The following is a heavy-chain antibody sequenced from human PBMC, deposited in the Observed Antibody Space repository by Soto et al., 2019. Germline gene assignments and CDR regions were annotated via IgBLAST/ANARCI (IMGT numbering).Heavy chain of an antibody. D-gene: IGHD3-3*01. V-gene: IGHV1-8*01. J-gene: IGHJ6*02. CDR1: GYTFTSYD. CDR3: ARVSGYYDFWSGYKTMNAIYGMDV. Sequence: GASVKVSCKASGYTFTSYDINWVRQATGQGLEWMGWMNPNSGNTGYAQKFQGRVTMTRNTSISTAYMELSSLRSEDTAVYYCARVSGYYDFWSGYKTMNAIYGMDVWGQGNTVTVSS. CDR2: MNPNSGNT.